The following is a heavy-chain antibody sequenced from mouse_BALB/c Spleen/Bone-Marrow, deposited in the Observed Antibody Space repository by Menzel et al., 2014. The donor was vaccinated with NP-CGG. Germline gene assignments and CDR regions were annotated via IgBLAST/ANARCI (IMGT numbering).Heavy chain of an antibody. D-gene: IGHD1-1*01. J-gene: IGHJ1*01. CDR1: GFSLSRYS. V-gene: IGHV2-6-4*01. CDR3: ARVVATDWYFDV. CDR2: IWGGGST. Sequence: VMLVESGPGLVAPSQSLSITCTVSGFSLSRYSVHWVRQPPGKGLEWLGMIWGGGSTDYNSALKSRLSVSKDNSKSQVFVKMNSLQTDDTAMYYCARVVATDWYFDVWGAGTTVTVSS.